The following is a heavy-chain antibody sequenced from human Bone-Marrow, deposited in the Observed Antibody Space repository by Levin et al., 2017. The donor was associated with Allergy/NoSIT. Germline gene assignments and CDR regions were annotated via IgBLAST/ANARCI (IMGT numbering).Heavy chain of an antibody. CDR2: VYYVGTT. CDR3: ARGTKKGSHFDS. Sequence: PGGSLRLSCTLSGGSITPYYWSWVRQSPEKGLEWIGYVYYVGTTFYNPSLKSRVTISVDTSNNQFSLRMTSTTVADTAVYFCARGTKKGSHFDSWGQGARVTVSS. D-gene: IGHD1-7*01. V-gene: IGHV4-59*01. CDR1: GGSITPYY. J-gene: IGHJ4*02.